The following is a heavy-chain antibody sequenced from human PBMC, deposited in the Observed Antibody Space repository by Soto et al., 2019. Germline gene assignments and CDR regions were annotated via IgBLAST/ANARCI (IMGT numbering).Heavy chain of an antibody. D-gene: IGHD3-10*01. Sequence: QVQLGESGGGVVQPGRSLGLSCAASGFTFSSYGMHWVRQAPGKGLEWVAVISYDGSNKYYADSVKGRFTIYRDNSKNTLYLNMNSKGAEDTGVYAWAKGGGYYGSGSYSVGEKYYGMAVWGQGHTVTVSS. J-gene: IGHJ6*02. V-gene: IGHV3-30*18. CDR2: ISYDGSNK. CDR3: AKGGGYYGSGSYSVGEKYYGMAV. CDR1: GFTFSSYG.